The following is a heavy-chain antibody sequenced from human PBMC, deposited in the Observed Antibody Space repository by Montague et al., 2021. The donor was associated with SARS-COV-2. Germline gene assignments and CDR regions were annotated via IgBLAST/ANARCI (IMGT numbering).Heavy chain of an antibody. D-gene: IGHD6-19*01. Sequence: ETLSLTCTVSSDSFSSSDWWSWVRQPPGKGLDWVGEISHGGTTNYKSSLKSRVTMSIDKSKNQFSLKLTSVTAADTAVYYCAREAKAVSGRLDSWGQGTLVTVSS. V-gene: IGHV4-4*02. CDR1: SDSFSSSDW. CDR2: ISHGGTT. J-gene: IGHJ4*02. CDR3: AREAKAVSGRLDS.